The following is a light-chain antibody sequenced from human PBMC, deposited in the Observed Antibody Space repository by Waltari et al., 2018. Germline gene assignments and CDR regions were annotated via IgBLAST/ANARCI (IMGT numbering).Light chain of an antibody. J-gene: IGKJ5*01. Sequence: DIVMTQSPLSLPVTPGEPASISCRSSQSPLHSNGYNYLDWYLQKPGQSPQILIYLAYNRASGVPDRFSGSGSGTDFTMKISRVDAEDAGFYYCMEALQSVTFGQGTRLEIK. CDR3: MEALQSVT. CDR1: QSPLHSNGYNY. CDR2: LAY. V-gene: IGKV2-28*01.